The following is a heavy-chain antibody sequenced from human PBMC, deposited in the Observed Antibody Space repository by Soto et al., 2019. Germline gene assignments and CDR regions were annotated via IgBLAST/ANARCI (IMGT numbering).Heavy chain of an antibody. D-gene: IGHD2-15*01. CDR2: INPNSGGA. V-gene: IGHV1-2*02. J-gene: IGHJ6*02. Sequence: ASVKVSCKASGDTFTANYIHWGRQAPGQGIEWMGCINPNSGGANYAQKFQGRVTITADTSTSTAYMELSSLRSEDTAVYYCARVSTPGEYYYYGMDVWGQGTTVTVSS. CDR1: GDTFTANY. CDR3: ARVSTPGEYYYYGMDV.